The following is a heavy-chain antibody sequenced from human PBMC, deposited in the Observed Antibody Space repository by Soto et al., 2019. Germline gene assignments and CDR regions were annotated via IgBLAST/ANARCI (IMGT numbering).Heavy chain of an antibody. J-gene: IGHJ4*02. V-gene: IGHV3-33*01. CDR2: VQFAGSKE. Sequence: GGSLRLSCAASGFRFGDYGMHWFRQAPGKGLEWVAGVQFAGSKEYYVDSVEGRFTISRDNSKNTPNLQMDRLRGEDTAVYYCERDRWITANFPVYDYWGRGTLFTVSS. CDR3: ERDRWITANFPVYDY. CDR1: GFRFGDYG. D-gene: IGHD1-20*01.